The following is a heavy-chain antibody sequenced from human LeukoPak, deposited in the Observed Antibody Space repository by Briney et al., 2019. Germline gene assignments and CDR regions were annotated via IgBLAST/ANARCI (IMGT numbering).Heavy chain of an antibody. V-gene: IGHV4-34*01. D-gene: IGHD3-22*01. CDR3: ARGNPPGDDSRVGRFDY. Sequence: SEALSLTCAVYGGSFSGYYWIWIRQPPGKGLEWIGEINHSGSTNYNPSLKSRVTISVDTSKNQFSLKLSSVTAADTAVYYCARGNPPGDDSRVGRFDYWGQGTLVTVSS. CDR1: GGSFSGYY. CDR2: INHSGST. J-gene: IGHJ4*02.